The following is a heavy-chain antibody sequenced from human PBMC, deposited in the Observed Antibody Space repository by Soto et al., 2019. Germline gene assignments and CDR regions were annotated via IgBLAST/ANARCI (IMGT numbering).Heavy chain of an antibody. J-gene: IGHJ4*02. Sequence: PSETLSLTCAVSGGSISSGGYSWSWIRQPPGKGLEWIGYIYHSGSTYYNPSLKSRVTISVDRSKNQFSLKLSSVTAADTAAYYCAGGIAARPLGYWGQVTLVTVSS. D-gene: IGHD6-6*01. V-gene: IGHV4-30-2*01. CDR3: AGGIAARPLGY. CDR1: GGSISSGGYS. CDR2: IYHSGST.